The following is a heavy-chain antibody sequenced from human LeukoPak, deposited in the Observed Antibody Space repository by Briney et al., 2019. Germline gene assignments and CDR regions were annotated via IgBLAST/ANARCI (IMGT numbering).Heavy chain of an antibody. J-gene: IGHJ5*02. CDR1: GDSITSSSYY. V-gene: IGHV4-39*07. CDR3: AKGAGGFSYYNWFDP. D-gene: IGHD5-18*01. CDR2: IYYSGTT. Sequence: SETLSLTCSVSGDSITSSSYYWGWIRQPPGKGLEWIGSIYYSGTTHYNPSLESRVTISVDTSKNQFSLKLASVTAADTAIYYCAKGAGGFSYYNWFDPWGQGTLVTVSS.